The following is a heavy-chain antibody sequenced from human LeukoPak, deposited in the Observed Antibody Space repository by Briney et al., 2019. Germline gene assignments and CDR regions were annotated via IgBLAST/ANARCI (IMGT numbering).Heavy chain of an antibody. CDR3: AGGVWFDP. Sequence: SVKVSCKASGGTFSSYAISWVRQAPGQGLEWMGRIIPILGIANYAQKFQGRDTITADKSTSTAYMELSSLRSEDTAVYYCAGGVWFDPWGQGTLVTVSS. CDR2: IIPILGIA. J-gene: IGHJ5*02. CDR1: GGTFSSYA. D-gene: IGHD3-16*01. V-gene: IGHV1-69*04.